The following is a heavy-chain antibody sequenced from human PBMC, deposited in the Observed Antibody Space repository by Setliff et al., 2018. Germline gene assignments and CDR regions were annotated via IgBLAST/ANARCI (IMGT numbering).Heavy chain of an antibody. CDR3: ARSRDGGNSSGYSGAFDI. CDR2: INPNSGGT. CDR1: GYTFTGYY. J-gene: IGHJ3*02. V-gene: IGHV1-2*04. Sequence: VASVKVSCKASGYTFTGYYMHWVRQAPGQGLEWMGWINPNSGGTNYAQKFQGWVTMTRDASISTAYMELSGLRSDDTAVYYCARSRDGGNSSGYSGAFDIWGQGTMVTVSS. D-gene: IGHD3-22*01.